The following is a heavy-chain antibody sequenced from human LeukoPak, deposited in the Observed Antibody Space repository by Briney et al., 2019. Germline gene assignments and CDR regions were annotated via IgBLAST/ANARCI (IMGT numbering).Heavy chain of an antibody. CDR2: LYTSGST. Sequence: SETLSLTCSVSGGSISSYYWSWIRQPAGKGLEWIGRLYTSGSTNYNPSLKSRVTMSVDTSKNQFSLKLSPVTAADTAVYYCARDGGVGAQDYFDYWGQGTPVTVSS. D-gene: IGHD1-26*01. CDR3: ARDGGVGAQDYFDY. V-gene: IGHV4-4*07. CDR1: GGSISSYY. J-gene: IGHJ4*02.